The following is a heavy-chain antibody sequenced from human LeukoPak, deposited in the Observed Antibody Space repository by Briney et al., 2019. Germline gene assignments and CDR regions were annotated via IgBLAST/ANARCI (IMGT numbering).Heavy chain of an antibody. V-gene: IGHV1-18*01. J-gene: IGHJ4*02. Sequence: ASVNVSCKASGYTFTSYGISWVRQAPGQGLEWMGWISAYKGNTNYAQKLQGRVTMTTDTSTSTAYMELRSLRSDDTAVYYCARVGITFGGVILDYDYWGQGTLVTVSS. CDR2: ISAYKGNT. D-gene: IGHD3-16*01. CDR1: GYTFTSYG. CDR3: ARVGITFGGVILDYDY.